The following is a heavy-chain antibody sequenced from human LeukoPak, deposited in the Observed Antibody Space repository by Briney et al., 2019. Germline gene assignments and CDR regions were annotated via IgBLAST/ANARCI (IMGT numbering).Heavy chain of an antibody. CDR2: ISAYNGNT. CDR1: GYTFTRYG. CDR3: ARGGPAAYYYYYYMDV. D-gene: IGHD2-2*01. Sequence: EASVKVSCKASGYTFTRYGISWVRQAPGQGLEWMGWISAYNGNTNYAQKLQGRVTMTTDTSTSTAYMELRSLRSDDTAVYYCARGGPAAYYYYYYMDVWGKGTTVTVSS. V-gene: IGHV1-18*01. J-gene: IGHJ6*03.